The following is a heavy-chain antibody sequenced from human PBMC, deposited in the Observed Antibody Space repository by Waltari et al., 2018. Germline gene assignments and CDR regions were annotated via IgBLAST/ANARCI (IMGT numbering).Heavy chain of an antibody. CDR3: TRDPHGFRSHYFDS. CDR2: IRPDGNSK. CDR1: GFSLSDYG. D-gene: IGHD4-17*01. J-gene: IGHJ4*02. V-gene: IGHV3-30*02. Sequence: QVYLVESGGGQVQPGGSLRLSCATSGFSLSDYGVHWVRQAPGKGLDWVTFIRPDGNSKFYGDSFEGRFTISRDSSRPIVYLQMNSLRPDDTAVYYCTRDPHGFRSHYFDSWGPGTLVTVSS.